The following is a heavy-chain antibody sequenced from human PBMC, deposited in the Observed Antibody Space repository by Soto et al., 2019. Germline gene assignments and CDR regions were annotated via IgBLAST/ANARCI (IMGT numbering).Heavy chain of an antibody. V-gene: IGHV2-5*02. CDR2: IYWDDDK. J-gene: IGHJ3*02. CDR3: AHSSPGWLQGAFDI. D-gene: IGHD5-12*01. Sequence: QITLKESGPTLVKPTQTLTLTCTFSGFSLRTSGVGVGWIRQPPGKALEWLALIYWDDDKRYSPSLKSRLTITKDTSKSQVVLTMTNMDPVDTATYYCAHSSPGWLQGAFDIWGQGTMVTVSS. CDR1: GFSLRTSGVG.